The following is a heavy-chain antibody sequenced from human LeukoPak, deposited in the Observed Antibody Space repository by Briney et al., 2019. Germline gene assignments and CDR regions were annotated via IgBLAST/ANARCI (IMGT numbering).Heavy chain of an antibody. V-gene: IGHV1-69*05. CDR2: IIPIFGTA. Sequence: GASVKVSCKASGGTFSSYAISWVRQAPGQGLEWMGGIIPIFGTANYAQKFQGRVTITTDESTSTAYMELSSLRSEDTAVYYCAREGRLGELSLQFDYWGQGTLVTVPS. CDR1: GGTFSSYA. J-gene: IGHJ4*02. CDR3: AREGRLGELSLQFDY. D-gene: IGHD3-16*02.